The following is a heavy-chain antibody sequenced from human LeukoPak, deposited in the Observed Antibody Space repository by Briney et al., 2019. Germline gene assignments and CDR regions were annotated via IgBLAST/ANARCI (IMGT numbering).Heavy chain of an antibody. CDR3: AKDRAQQLVLDF. CDR2: IYSGGST. D-gene: IGHD6-13*01. J-gene: IGHJ4*02. CDR1: GFTVSSNF. V-gene: IGHV3-53*01. Sequence: GGSLRLSCAASGFTVSSNFMSWVRQAPGKGLEWVSVIYSGGSTYYADSVKGRFTISRDNSKNTLFLQMNSLRAEDTAVYYCAKDRAQQLVLDFWGQGTLVTVSS.